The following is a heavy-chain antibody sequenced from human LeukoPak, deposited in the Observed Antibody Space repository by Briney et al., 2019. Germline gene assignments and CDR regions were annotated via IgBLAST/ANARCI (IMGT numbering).Heavy chain of an antibody. CDR3: ARVWWELLDAFDI. V-gene: IGHV3-7*01. CDR2: IKQDGSEE. CDR1: GFTFSSYW. J-gene: IGHJ3*02. D-gene: IGHD1-26*01. Sequence: GGSLRLSCAASGFTFSSYWMSWVRQAPGKGLEWVANIKQDGSEEYYVDSVKGRFTISRDNAKNSLYLQMNSLRAEDTAVYYCARVWWELLDAFDIWGQGTMVTVSS.